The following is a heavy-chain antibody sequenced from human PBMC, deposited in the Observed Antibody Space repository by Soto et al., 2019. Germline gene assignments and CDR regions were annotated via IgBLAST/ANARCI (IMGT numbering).Heavy chain of an antibody. CDR1: GYTFTGYY. CDR2: INPNSGGT. Sequence: GASVKVSCKASGYTFTGYYMHWVRQAPGQGLEWMGWINPNSGGTNYAQKFQGRVTMTRDTSISTAYMELSRLRSDDTAVYYCASTQNYGDYESIDYWGQGTLVTVSS. V-gene: IGHV1-2*02. D-gene: IGHD4-17*01. J-gene: IGHJ4*02. CDR3: ASTQNYGDYESIDY.